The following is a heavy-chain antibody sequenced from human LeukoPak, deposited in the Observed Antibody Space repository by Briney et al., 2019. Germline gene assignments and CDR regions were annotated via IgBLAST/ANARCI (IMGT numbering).Heavy chain of an antibody. D-gene: IGHD3-22*01. CDR2: IASDTTYM. Sequence: GGPLRLSCEASGFTFDTYTVNWVRQAPGKGLEWVSSIASDTTYMKYADSVKGRFTVSRGNAKNSVFLEMKSLRADDTAIYFCARDYYDSSASATFDYWGRGTLLTVSS. J-gene: IGHJ4*02. CDR3: ARDYYDSSASATFDY. V-gene: IGHV3-21*06. CDR1: GFTFDTYT.